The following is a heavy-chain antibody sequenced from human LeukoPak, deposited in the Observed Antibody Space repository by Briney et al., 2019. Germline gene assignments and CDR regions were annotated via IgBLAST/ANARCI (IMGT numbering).Heavy chain of an antibody. CDR2: INPNSGGT. Sequence: ASVKVSCKASGYTFTGYYMHWVRQAPGQGLEWMGWINPNSGGTNYAQKFQGRVTMTRNTSISTAYMELSSLRSEDTAVYYCARGRSGYGYYYYYYMDVWGKGTTVTISS. V-gene: IGHV1-2*02. CDR3: ARGRSGYGYYYYYYMDV. CDR1: GYTFTGYY. D-gene: IGHD5-12*01. J-gene: IGHJ6*03.